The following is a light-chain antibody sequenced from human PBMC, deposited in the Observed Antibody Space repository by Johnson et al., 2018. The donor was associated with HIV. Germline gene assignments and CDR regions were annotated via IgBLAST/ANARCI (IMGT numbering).Light chain of an antibody. CDR2: ENN. CDR1: SSNIGNNY. J-gene: IGLJ1*01. V-gene: IGLV1-51*02. Sequence: QSVLTQPPSVSAAPGQKVTISCSGSSSNIGNNYVSWYQQLPGTAPKLLIYENNKRPSGIPDRFSGSKSGTSATLGITGLQTGDEADYYCGTWDSSRSAAFGTGTKVTV. CDR3: GTWDSSRSAA.